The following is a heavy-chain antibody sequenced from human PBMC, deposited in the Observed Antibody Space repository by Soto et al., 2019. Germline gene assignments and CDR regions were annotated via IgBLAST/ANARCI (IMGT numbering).Heavy chain of an antibody. V-gene: IGHV3-33*01. J-gene: IGHJ3*02. Sequence: QVQLVESGGGVVQPGRSLRLSCAASGFTFSSYGMHWVRQAPGKGLEWVAVIWYDGSNKYYADSVKGRFTISRDNSKNTLYLQMNSLRAEDTAVYYCARAPRTKYDRGAFDIWGQGTMVTVSS. CDR3: ARAPRTKYDRGAFDI. D-gene: IGHD3-9*01. CDR2: IWYDGSNK. CDR1: GFTFSSYG.